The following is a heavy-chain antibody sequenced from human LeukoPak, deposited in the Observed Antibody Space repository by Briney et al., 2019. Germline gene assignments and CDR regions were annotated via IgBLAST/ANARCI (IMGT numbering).Heavy chain of an antibody. Sequence: SETLSLTCAVYGGSFSGYYRSWIRQPPGKGLEWIGEINHSGSTNYNPSLKSRVTISVDTSKNQFSLKLSSVTAADTAVYYCARGIVNYYYYYYMDVWGKGTTVTVSS. CDR2: INHSGST. D-gene: IGHD2-15*01. CDR3: ARGIVNYYYYYYMDV. CDR1: GGSFSGYY. V-gene: IGHV4-34*01. J-gene: IGHJ6*03.